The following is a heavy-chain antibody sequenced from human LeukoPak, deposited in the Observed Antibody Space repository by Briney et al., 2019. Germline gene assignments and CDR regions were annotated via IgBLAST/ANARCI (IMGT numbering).Heavy chain of an antibody. V-gene: IGHV4-61*08. CDR3: ARESEQGYFDY. CDR1: GGSISSGGYS. J-gene: IGHJ4*02. D-gene: IGHD1-14*01. Sequence: SETLSLTCAVSGGSISSGGYSWSWIRQPPGKGLEWIGYIYYSGSTNYNPSLKSRVTISVDTSKNQFSLKLSSVTAADTAVYYCARESEQGYFDYWGQGTLVTVSS. CDR2: IYYSGST.